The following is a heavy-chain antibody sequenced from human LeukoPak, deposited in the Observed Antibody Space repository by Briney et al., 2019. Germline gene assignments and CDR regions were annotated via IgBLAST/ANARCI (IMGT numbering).Heavy chain of an antibody. CDR2: IYYSGST. CDR3: ARVALLWFGELNLGNWFDP. Sequence: SETLSLTCTVSGGSISSSSYYWGWIRQPPGKGLEWIGSIYYSGSTYYNPSLKSRVTISVDTSKNQFSLKLSSVTAADTAVYYCARVALLWFGELNLGNWFDPWGQGTLVTVSS. D-gene: IGHD3-10*01. CDR1: GGSISSSSYY. J-gene: IGHJ5*02. V-gene: IGHV4-39*07.